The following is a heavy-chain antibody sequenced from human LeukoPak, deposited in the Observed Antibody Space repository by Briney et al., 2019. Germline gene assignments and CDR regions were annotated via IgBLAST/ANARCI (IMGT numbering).Heavy chain of an antibody. CDR3: AKSQYSFGSGATRPLFDY. J-gene: IGHJ4*02. CDR1: GYIFTDYY. Sequence: ASVKVSCKTSGYIFTDYYIHWVRQARGQGLEWMAWINPNRGGTCCAQNFEARVTLTRHTSSNTAYMEMRGLTSDDTAIYYCAKSQYSFGSGATRPLFDYWGQGTQVTVSS. CDR2: INPNRGGT. V-gene: IGHV1-2*02. D-gene: IGHD3-10*01.